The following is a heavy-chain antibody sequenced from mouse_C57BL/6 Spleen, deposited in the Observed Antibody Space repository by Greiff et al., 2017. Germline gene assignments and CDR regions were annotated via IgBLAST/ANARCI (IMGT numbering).Heavy chain of an antibody. Sequence: VQLQQSGPVLVKPGASVKMSCKASGYTFTDYYMNWVKQSHGKSLEWIGVINPYNGGTSYNQKFKGKATLTVDKSSSTAYMELNSLTSEDSAVYYCARGGYDAGAMDYWGQGTSVTVSS. J-gene: IGHJ4*01. CDR2: INPYNGGT. CDR1: GYTFTDYY. D-gene: IGHD2-2*01. V-gene: IGHV1-19*01. CDR3: ARGGYDAGAMDY.